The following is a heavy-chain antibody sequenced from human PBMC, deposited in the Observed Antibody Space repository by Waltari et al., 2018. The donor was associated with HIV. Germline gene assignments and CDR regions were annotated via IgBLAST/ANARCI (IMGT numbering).Heavy chain of an antibody. CDR3: STFEMGSARNF. CDR1: GITLKNAW. D-gene: IGHD1-26*01. J-gene: IGHJ1*01. Sequence: EVQLEESGGGLVKPGGSLRLSCVVSGITLKNAWLSWVRQAPGKGRQWLGHIKSETDGGATDYAAPVTGRFTISRDDLNKTLILKMNNLKIEDTAIYYCSTFEMGSARNFWGQGTLVTVSA. CDR2: IKSETDGGAT. V-gene: IGHV3-15*05.